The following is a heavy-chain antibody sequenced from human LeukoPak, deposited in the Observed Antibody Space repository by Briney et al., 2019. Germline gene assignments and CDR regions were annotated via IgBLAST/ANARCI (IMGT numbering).Heavy chain of an antibody. CDR3: ARRSDCSGGSCYSSFSYYFDY. CDR1: GGSISGSSYY. CDR2: IYYSGST. D-gene: IGHD2-15*01. Sequence: KSSETLSLTCTVSGGSISGSSYYWGWIRQPPGKGLDWIGYIYYSGSTYYNPSLKSRVTISVDTSKNQFSLKLSSVTAADTAVYFCARRSDCSGGSCYSSFSYYFDYWGQGTLVTVSS. J-gene: IGHJ4*02. V-gene: IGHV4-30-4*08.